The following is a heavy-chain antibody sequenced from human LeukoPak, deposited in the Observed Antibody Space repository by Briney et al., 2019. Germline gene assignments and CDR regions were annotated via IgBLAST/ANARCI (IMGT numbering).Heavy chain of an antibody. CDR2: ISSSSSTI. Sequence: PGGSLRLSCAASGFTFSSYSMNWVRQAPGKGLEWVSYISSSSSTIYYADSVKGRFTISRDNAKNSLYLQMNSLRAEDTAVYYCAKDQVVPAELREGGWFDPWGQGTLVTVSS. J-gene: IGHJ5*02. CDR3: AKDQVVPAELREGGWFDP. CDR1: GFTFSSYS. D-gene: IGHD2-2*01. V-gene: IGHV3-48*01.